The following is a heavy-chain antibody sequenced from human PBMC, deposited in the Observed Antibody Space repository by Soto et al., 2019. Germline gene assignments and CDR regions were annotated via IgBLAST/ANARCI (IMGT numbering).Heavy chain of an antibody. Sequence: SGPTLVNPTQTLTLTCTFSGFSLSTNGVRVGWIRQAPGMALEWLAIIFWNDEKYYSPSLQSRLTITKDTSKNQVVLTMTNMDPVDTATYYCARRRVGSSDWYDWFEPWGQGMLVTVSS. CDR1: GFSLSTNGVR. J-gene: IGHJ5*02. V-gene: IGHV2-5*01. CDR3: ARRRVGSSDWYDWFEP. D-gene: IGHD6-19*01. CDR2: IFWNDEK.